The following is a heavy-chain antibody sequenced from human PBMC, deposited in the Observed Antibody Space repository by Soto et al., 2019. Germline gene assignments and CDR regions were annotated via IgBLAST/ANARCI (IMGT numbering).Heavy chain of an antibody. J-gene: IGHJ6*02. V-gene: IGHV1-58*01. CDR2: IVVGSGNT. CDR3: AAAARATIFGVGSDV. Sequence: SVKVSCKASGFTFTSSAVQWVRQTRGQRLEWIGWIVVGSGNTNYAQKFQERVTITTDMSTSTAYMELSSLRSEDTAVYYCAAAARATIFGVGSDVWGQETTVIV. D-gene: IGHD3-3*01. CDR1: GFTFTSSA.